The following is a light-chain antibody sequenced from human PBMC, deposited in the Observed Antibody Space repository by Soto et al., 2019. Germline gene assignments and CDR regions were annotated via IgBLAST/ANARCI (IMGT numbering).Light chain of an antibody. Sequence: SVSTQSPTSGSFTPGERAPLSCRASQSVSSYLAWYQQKPGQAPRLLIYDASSTATGIPDRFSGSGSGTDFTLTISRLEPEDFAVYYCQQYGRPCTFGQGTNVDI. CDR1: QSVSSY. V-gene: IGKV3-20*01. J-gene: IGKJ1*01. CDR2: DAS. CDR3: QQYGRPCT.